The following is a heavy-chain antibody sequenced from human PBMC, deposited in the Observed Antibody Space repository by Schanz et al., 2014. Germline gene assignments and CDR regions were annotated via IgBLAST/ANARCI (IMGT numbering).Heavy chain of an antibody. V-gene: IGHV4-59*08. CDR2: VHSSGST. Sequence: QVQLQESGPGLVKPSETLSLTCTVSGGSIRGYYCSWIRQPPGKGLEWIGYVHSSGSTNYNSSLKRREPIKVDAPKNQSPLKLRSVTAADTAVYYCARHLPGGYNNHGWFDPWGQGTLVTVSS. D-gene: IGHD4-4*01. J-gene: IGHJ5*02. CDR1: GGSIRGYY. CDR3: ARHLPGGYNNHGWFDP.